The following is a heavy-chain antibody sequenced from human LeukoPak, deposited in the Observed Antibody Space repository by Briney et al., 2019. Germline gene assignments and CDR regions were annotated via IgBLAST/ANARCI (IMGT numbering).Heavy chain of an antibody. D-gene: IGHD3-22*01. J-gene: IGHJ3*02. CDR3: ARGRYYYDSSGYPIYDAFDI. CDR2: IYYSGST. CDR1: GGSISSYY. Sequence: SETLSLTCTVSGGSISSYYWSWIRQPPGKGLGWIGYIYYSGSTNYNPSLKSRVTISVDTSKNQFSLKLSSVTAADTAVYYCARGRYYYDSSGYPIYDAFDIWGQGTMVTVSS. V-gene: IGHV4-59*01.